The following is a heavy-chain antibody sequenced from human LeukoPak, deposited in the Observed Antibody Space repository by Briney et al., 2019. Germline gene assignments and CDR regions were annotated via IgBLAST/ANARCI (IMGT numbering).Heavy chain of an antibody. V-gene: IGHV4-34*01. CDR1: SGSFRGYY. Sequence: SETLSLTCAMSSGSFRGYYWSWLRQSPGKGLEWIGEMSPSGSTKYNPSLKSRVSISEDTSKNLLFLKLTSVTAADTAEYFCARVRHDPLEYYYYIDVWGTGTTVAVSS. D-gene: IGHD3-3*01. CDR2: MSPSGST. CDR3: ARVRHDPLEYYYYIDV. J-gene: IGHJ6*03.